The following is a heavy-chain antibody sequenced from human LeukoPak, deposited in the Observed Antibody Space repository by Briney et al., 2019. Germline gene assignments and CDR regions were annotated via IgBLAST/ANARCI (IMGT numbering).Heavy chain of an antibody. V-gene: IGHV4-38-2*01. CDR2: IYHSGST. Sequence: PSETLSLTCAVSGYSISSGYYWGWIRPPPGKGLEWIGSIYHSGSTYYNPSLKTRVTISVDTSKNQFSLKLSSVTAADTAVYYCVSRPSNYGDYAYDYWGQGTLVTVSS. J-gene: IGHJ4*02. CDR3: VSRPSNYGDYAYDY. CDR1: GYSISSGYY. D-gene: IGHD4-17*01.